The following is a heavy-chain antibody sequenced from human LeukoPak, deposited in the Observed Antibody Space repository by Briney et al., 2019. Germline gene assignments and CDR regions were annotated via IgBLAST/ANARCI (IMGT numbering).Heavy chain of an antibody. V-gene: IGHV4-59*01. CDR3: ARGYSSGWDYYYMDV. Sequence: SETLSLTCTVSGGSISSYYWSWIRQPPGKGLEWIGYIYYSGSTNYNPSLKSRVTISVDTSKNQFSLKLSSVTAADTAVYYCARGYSSGWDYYYMDVWGKGTTVTISS. J-gene: IGHJ6*03. CDR2: IYYSGST. CDR1: GGSISSYY. D-gene: IGHD6-19*01.